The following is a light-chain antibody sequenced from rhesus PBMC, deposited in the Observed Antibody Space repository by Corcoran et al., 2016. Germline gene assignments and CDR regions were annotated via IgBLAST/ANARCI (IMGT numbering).Light chain of an antibody. CDR2: DAS. Sequence: DIQMTPSPSSLSASVGDRVTITCRASQGITNDLGWYQQKPGETPKLLIYDASSLQSGIPSRFSGSGSGTDFTLTISSLQPEDFATYYCQHYYSTPFTFGPGTKLDIK. CDR3: QHYYSTPFT. V-gene: IGKV1-33*02. J-gene: IGKJ3*01. CDR1: QGITND.